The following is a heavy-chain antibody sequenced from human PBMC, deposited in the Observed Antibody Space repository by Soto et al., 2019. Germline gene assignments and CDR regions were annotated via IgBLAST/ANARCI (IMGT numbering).Heavy chain of an antibody. V-gene: IGHV4-59*01. D-gene: IGHD6-25*01. CDR3: GSVRPSGYVLS. CDR2: VYFSGNT. CDR1: GGSISGYY. Sequence: SETLSLTCTVSGGSISGYYWSWIRQPPGKGLEWIGYVYFSGNTNYNPSLKSRVTISIDTSKNQFSLRLASVTAADTAFYYCGSVRPSGYVLSWGQGTLVTVSS. J-gene: IGHJ5*02.